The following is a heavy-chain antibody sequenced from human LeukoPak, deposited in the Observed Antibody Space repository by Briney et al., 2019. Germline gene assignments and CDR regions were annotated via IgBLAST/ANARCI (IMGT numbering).Heavy chain of an antibody. D-gene: IGHD4-23*01. CDR2: ISYDGSNK. CDR3: AKDANYGGNSIPFDY. V-gene: IGHV3-30*18. CDR1: GFTFSSYG. J-gene: IGHJ4*02. Sequence: GGSLRLTCAASGFTFSSYGMHWVRQAPGKGLEWVAVISYDGSNKYYADSVKGRFTISRDNSKNTLYLQMNSLRAEDTAVYYCAKDANYGGNSIPFDYWGQGTLVTVSS.